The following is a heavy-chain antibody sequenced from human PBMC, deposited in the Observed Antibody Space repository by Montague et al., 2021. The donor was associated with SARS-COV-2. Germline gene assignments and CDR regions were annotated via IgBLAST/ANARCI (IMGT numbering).Heavy chain of an antibody. CDR2: ISYDATTY. CDR1: GFTFSSYP. V-gene: IGHV3-30*04. Sequence: SLRLSCAVSGFTFSSYPMHCVRQAPGKGLEWLAVISYDATTYYHADSVRGRFSISRDDSQSTLYLQMHSLRAEDTAIYYCARDNVRGSPDYLDYWGQGTLVTVSS. J-gene: IGHJ4*02. D-gene: IGHD1-26*01. CDR3: ARDNVRGSPDYLDY.